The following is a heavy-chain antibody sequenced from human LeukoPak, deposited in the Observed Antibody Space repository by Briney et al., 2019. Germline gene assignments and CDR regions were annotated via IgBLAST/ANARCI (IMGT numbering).Heavy chain of an antibody. CDR2: IKYDGSSA. CDR1: GFTFSSYA. J-gene: IGHJ5*02. Sequence: GGSLRLSCVASGFTFSSYAMNWLRQAPGKGLVWVSRIKYDGSSATYAESVKGRFTISRDNARNTLYLQMNSLRVDDTGVYYCAKSDWFDPCGRGILVTVSS. CDR3: AKSDWFDP. V-gene: IGHV3-74*01.